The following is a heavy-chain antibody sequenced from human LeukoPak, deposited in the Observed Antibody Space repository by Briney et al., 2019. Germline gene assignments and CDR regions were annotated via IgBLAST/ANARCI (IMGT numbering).Heavy chain of an antibody. J-gene: IGHJ6*03. V-gene: IGHV4-39*07. D-gene: IGHD3-22*01. CDR3: ARVTGTMIVVEGYYYMDV. CDR1: GGSISSSSYY. CDR2: IYYSGST. Sequence: PSETLSLTCTVSGGSISSSSYYWGWIRQPPGKGREWIGSIYYSGSTYYNPSLKSRVTISVDTSKNQFSLKLSSVTAADTAVYYCARVTGTMIVVEGYYYMDVWGKGTTVTVSS.